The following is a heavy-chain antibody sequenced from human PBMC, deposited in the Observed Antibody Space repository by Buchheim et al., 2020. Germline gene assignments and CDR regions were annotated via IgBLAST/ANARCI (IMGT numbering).Heavy chain of an antibody. CDR2: IYHSGST. Sequence: QLQLQESGSGLVKPSQTLSLTCAVSGGSISSGGYSWSWIRQPPGKGLEWIGYIYHSGSTYYNPSLKSRVTISVDRSKNQFSLKLSAVTAADTAVYYCAREYSSHRGYYYYGMDVWGQGTT. CDR1: GGSISSGGYS. V-gene: IGHV4-30-2*01. D-gene: IGHD6-13*01. CDR3: AREYSSHRGYYYYGMDV. J-gene: IGHJ6*02.